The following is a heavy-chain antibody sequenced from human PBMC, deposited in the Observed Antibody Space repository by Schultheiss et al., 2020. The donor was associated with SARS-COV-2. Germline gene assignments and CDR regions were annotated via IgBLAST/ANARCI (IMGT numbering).Heavy chain of an antibody. CDR3: ARRVTMIVAAGHDAFDI. Sequence: GGSLRLSCAASGFTFSSYAMSWVRQAPGKGLEWVSAISGSGGSTYYADSVKGRFTISRDNSKNTLYLQMNSLRAEDTAVYYCARRVTMIVAAGHDAFDIWGQGTMVTVSS. CDR2: ISGSGGST. D-gene: IGHD3-22*01. V-gene: IGHV3-23*01. CDR1: GFTFSSYA. J-gene: IGHJ3*02.